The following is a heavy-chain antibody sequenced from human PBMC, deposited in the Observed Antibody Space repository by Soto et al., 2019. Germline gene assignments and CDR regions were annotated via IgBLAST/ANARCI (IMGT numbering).Heavy chain of an antibody. CDR1: GGSISSSSYY. J-gene: IGHJ4*02. CDR2: IYYSGST. CDR3: ARHRGSGIVGATAFHQ. D-gene: IGHD1-26*01. V-gene: IGHV4-39*01. Sequence: PSETLSLTCTVSGGSISSSSYYWGWIRQPPGKGLEWIGSIYYSGSTYYNPSLKSRVTISVDTSKNQFSLKLSSVTAADTAVYYCARHRGSGIVGATAFHQWGQGTLVTVSS.